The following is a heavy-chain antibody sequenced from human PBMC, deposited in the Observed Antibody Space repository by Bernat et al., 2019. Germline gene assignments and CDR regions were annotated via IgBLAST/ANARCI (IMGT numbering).Heavy chain of an antibody. CDR3: ATGGYDYGSGKRGWFDP. J-gene: IGHJ5*02. CDR2: FDPEDGET. CDR1: GYTLTDLS. D-gene: IGHD3-10*01. V-gene: IGHV1-24*01. Sequence: QVQLVQSGAEVKKPGASVKVSCKVSGYTLTDLSMHWVRQAPGKGLEGMGGFDPEDGETIYARKFQGRVTMTEDKSTDTAYMGLSSLRSEDTAVYYCATGGYDYGSGKRGWFDPWGKGTLVTVSS.